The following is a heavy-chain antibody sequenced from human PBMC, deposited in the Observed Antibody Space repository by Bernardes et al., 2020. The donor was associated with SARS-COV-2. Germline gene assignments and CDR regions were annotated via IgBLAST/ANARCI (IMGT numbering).Heavy chain of an antibody. D-gene: IGHD2-2*01. CDR3: ATYGQDIVVVPAAMASYYGMDV. CDR2: FDPEDGET. J-gene: IGHJ6*02. CDR1: GYTLTELS. V-gene: IGHV1-24*01. Sequence: ASVKVSCKVSGYTLTELSMHWVRQAPGKGLEWMGGFDPEDGETIYAQKFQGRVTMTEDTSTDTAYMELSSLRSEDTAVYYCATYGQDIVVVPAAMASYYGMDVWGQGTTVTVSS.